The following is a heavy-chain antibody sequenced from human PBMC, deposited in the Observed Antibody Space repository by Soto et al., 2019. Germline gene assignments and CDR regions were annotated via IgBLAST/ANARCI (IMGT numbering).Heavy chain of an antibody. CDR1: GFTFSRYP. D-gene: IGHD3-10*01. V-gene: IGHV3-30-3*01. Sequence: GSLRLSCEASGFTFSRYPLHWVRQAPGKGLEWVAVISYDGSEKYPADSVKGRISISRDNSKNTLFMQMNSLRVEDAAVYYCARTPPGATMVRGPYYYFDLWGRGTLVTVSS. CDR2: ISYDGSEK. J-gene: IGHJ2*01. CDR3: ARTPPGATMVRGPYYYFDL.